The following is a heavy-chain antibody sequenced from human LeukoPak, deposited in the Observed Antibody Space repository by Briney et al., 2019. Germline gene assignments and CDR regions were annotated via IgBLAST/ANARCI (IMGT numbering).Heavy chain of an antibody. J-gene: IGHJ4*02. CDR1: GGSISSYY. D-gene: IGHD3-22*01. V-gene: IGHV4-59*01. CDR2: IYYSGST. CDR3: ARSPYYYDSSGYQY. Sequence: KPSETLSLTCTVSGGSISSYYWSWIRQPPGKGLEWIGYIYYSGSTNYNPSLKSRVTISVDTSKNQFSLKLSSVTAADTAVYYCARSPYYYDSSGYQYWGQGTLVTVSS.